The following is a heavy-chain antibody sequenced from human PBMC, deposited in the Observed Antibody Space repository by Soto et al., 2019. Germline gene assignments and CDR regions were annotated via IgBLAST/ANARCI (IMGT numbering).Heavy chain of an antibody. CDR1: GFTFSSYA. CDR3: VKVLSEMATIPDFDY. J-gene: IGHJ4*02. V-gene: IGHV3-64D*06. CDR2: ISSNGGST. Sequence: GGSLRLSCSASGFTFSSYAMHWVRQAPGKGLEYVSAISSNGGSTYYADSVKGRFTISRDNSKNTLYLQMSSLRAEDTAVYYCVKVLSEMATIPDFDYWGQGTLVTVSS. D-gene: IGHD5-12*01.